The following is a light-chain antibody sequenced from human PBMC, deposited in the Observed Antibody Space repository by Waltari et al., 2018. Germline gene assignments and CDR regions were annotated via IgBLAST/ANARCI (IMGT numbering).Light chain of an antibody. Sequence: DIVMTQSPDSLAVSLGERATINCKSSQSVLYSSNNKNYLAWYQQNPGQLPKLLIYWASTRESGVPDRFSGSGSGTDFTLTISSLQAEDVAVYYCQQYYSTPQTFGQGTKVEIK. CDR2: WAS. V-gene: IGKV4-1*01. CDR1: QSVLYSSNNKNY. J-gene: IGKJ1*01. CDR3: QQYYSTPQT.